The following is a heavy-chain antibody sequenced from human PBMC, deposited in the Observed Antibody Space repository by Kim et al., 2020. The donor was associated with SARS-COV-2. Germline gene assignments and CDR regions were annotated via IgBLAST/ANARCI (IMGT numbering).Heavy chain of an antibody. CDR3: AKGVFGEFKYGMDV. CDR1: GFTFSSYG. V-gene: IGHV3-30*18. J-gene: IGHJ6*02. D-gene: IGHD3-10*02. Sequence: GGSLRLSCAASGFTFSSYGMHWVRQAPGKGLEWVAVISYDGSNKYYADSVKGRFTISRDNSKNTQYLQMNSLRAEDTAVYYCAKGVFGEFKYGMDVWGQGTTVTVSS. CDR2: ISYDGSNK.